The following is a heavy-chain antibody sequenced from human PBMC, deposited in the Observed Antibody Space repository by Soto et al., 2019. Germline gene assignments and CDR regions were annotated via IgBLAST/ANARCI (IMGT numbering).Heavy chain of an antibody. Sequence: QVQLVQSGAEVKKPGASVKVSCKASGYTFTSYGISWVRQAPGQGLEWMGWISAYNGKTNYAQKLQGRVTLTTDTSMRTAYMELRSLRSDDTAVYYCVRVLLLWFGEWIDYWGQGTLVTVSS. CDR3: VRVLLLWFGEWIDY. D-gene: IGHD3-10*01. J-gene: IGHJ4*02. V-gene: IGHV1-18*01. CDR2: ISAYNGKT. CDR1: GYTFTSYG.